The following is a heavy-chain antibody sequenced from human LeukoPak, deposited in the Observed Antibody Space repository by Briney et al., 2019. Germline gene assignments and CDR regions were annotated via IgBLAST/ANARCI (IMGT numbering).Heavy chain of an antibody. Sequence: SETLSLTCTVSGGSISSYYWSWIRQPPGKGLEWIGYIYYSGSTNYNPSLKGRVTISVDTSKNQFSLKLSSVTAADTAVYNCARGVSSSWYLASDYWGQGTLVTVSS. J-gene: IGHJ4*02. V-gene: IGHV4-59*01. CDR2: IYYSGST. CDR1: GGSISSYY. D-gene: IGHD6-13*01. CDR3: ARGVSSSWYLASDY.